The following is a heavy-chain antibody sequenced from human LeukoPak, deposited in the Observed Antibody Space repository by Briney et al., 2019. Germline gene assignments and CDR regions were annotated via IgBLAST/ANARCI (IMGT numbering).Heavy chain of an antibody. CDR1: GYTLTELS. CDR3: ATSHYYSGAFDI. Sequence: ASVEVSCKVSGYTLTELSMHWVRQAPGKGLEWMGGFDPEDGETIYAQKFQGRVTMTEDTSTDTAYMELSSLRSEDTAVYYCATSHYYSGAFDIWGQGTMVTVSS. J-gene: IGHJ3*02. V-gene: IGHV1-24*01. CDR2: FDPEDGET. D-gene: IGHD1-26*01.